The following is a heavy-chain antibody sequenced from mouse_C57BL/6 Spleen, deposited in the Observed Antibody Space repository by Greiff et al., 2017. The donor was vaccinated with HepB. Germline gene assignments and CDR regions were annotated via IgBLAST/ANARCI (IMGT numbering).Heavy chain of an antibody. Sequence: EVKLMESGPGLVKPSQSLSLTCSVTGYSITSGYYWNWIRQFPGNKLEWMGYISYDGSNNYNPSLKNRISITRDTSKNQFFLKLNSVTTEDTATYYCARGGVGTLLTVVHDYWGQGTTLTVSS. CDR2: ISYDGSN. CDR3: ARGGVGTLLTVVHDY. CDR1: GYSITSGYY. D-gene: IGHD1-1*01. V-gene: IGHV3-6*01. J-gene: IGHJ2*01.